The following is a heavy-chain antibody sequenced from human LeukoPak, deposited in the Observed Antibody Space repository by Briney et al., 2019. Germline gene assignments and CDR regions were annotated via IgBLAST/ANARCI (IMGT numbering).Heavy chain of an antibody. D-gene: IGHD5-18*01. CDR1: GGSISSGGYY. Sequence: SETPSLTCTVSGGSISSGGYYWSWIRQHPGKGLEWIGYIYYSGSTYYNPSLKSRVTISVDTSKNQFSLKLSSVTAADTAVYYCATSRIQLWLWKPDAFDIWGQGTMVTVSS. J-gene: IGHJ3*02. CDR3: ATSRIQLWLWKPDAFDI. CDR2: IYYSGST. V-gene: IGHV4-31*03.